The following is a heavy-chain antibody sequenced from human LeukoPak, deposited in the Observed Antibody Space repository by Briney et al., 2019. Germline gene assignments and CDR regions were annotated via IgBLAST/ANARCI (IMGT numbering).Heavy chain of an antibody. Sequence: SETLSLTCTVSGGSISSGGYYWSWLRQHPGKGLEWIGYIYYSGSTYYNPSLKSRVTISVDTSKNQFSLKLSSVTAADTAVYYCARDSDTGRTPYGMDVWGQGTTVTVSS. J-gene: IGHJ6*02. D-gene: IGHD2-8*02. V-gene: IGHV4-31*03. CDR1: GGSISSGGYY. CDR2: IYYSGST. CDR3: ARDSDTGRTPYGMDV.